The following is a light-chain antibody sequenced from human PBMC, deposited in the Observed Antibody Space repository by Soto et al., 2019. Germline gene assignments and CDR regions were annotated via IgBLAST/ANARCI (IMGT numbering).Light chain of an antibody. V-gene: IGKV3-11*01. J-gene: IGKJ4*01. Sequence: EIVLTQSPATLSLSPGERATLSCRAGQSVSSYLAWYQQKPGQAPRLLIYDASNRATGIPARFSGSGSGTDFTLTISSLEPEDFAVYYCQQRGNWPLTFGGGTKVDIK. CDR2: DAS. CDR1: QSVSSY. CDR3: QQRGNWPLT.